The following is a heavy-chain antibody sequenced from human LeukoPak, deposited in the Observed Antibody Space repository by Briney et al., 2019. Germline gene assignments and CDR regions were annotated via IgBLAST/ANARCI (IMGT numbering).Heavy chain of an antibody. V-gene: IGHV3-66*01. Sequence: GGSLRLSCGASGFTVSSNFMSWVRQAPGKGLEWVSVIYSGGETYYADSVKGRFTISRDNSKKTVYLQMNSLRAEDTAVYYCARDSDTSGPTFDYWGQGTLVTVSS. CDR2: IYSGGET. J-gene: IGHJ4*02. D-gene: IGHD3-22*01. CDR3: ARDSDTSGPTFDY. CDR1: GFTVSSNF.